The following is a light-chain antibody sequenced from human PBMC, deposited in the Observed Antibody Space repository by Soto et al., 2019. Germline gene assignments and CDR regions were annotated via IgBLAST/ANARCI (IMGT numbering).Light chain of an antibody. J-gene: IGKJ1*01. V-gene: IGKV1-27*01. CDR2: AAS. Sequence: DIQMTQTPSSLSASLGDRVTISCRASQGISNYLAWYQQKPGTVPKLLIYAASTLQSGVPSRFSGSGSGTDFTLTISSLQPEDVATYYCQKYNSAPWTFGQGTKVEIK. CDR1: QGISNY. CDR3: QKYNSAPWT.